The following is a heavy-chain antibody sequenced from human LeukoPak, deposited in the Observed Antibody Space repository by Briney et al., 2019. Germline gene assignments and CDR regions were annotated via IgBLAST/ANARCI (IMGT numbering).Heavy chain of an antibody. Sequence: SETLSLTCTVSSDSFSNGNYFRAWIRQPAGKGLEWIGRIYISGSTNYKPSLKSRVTMSVDTSKKQFSLKLSSVTAADTAVYYCAREDAHDAFDVWGQGALVTVSS. CDR2: IYISGST. J-gene: IGHJ3*01. CDR3: AREDAHDAFDV. V-gene: IGHV4-61*02. CDR1: SDSFSNGNYF.